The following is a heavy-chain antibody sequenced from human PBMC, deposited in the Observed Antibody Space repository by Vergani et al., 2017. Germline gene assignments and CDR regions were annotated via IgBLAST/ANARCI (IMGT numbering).Heavy chain of an antibody. CDR1: GGTFSSYA. V-gene: IGHV1-69*18. CDR2: IIPIFGTA. Sequence: QVQLVQSGAEVKKPGSSVKVSCKASGGTFSSYAISWVRQAPGQGLEWMGRIIPIFGTANYAQKFQGRVTITADESTRTAYMELRSLRSEDTAVYYCAGNGRWLQSDGDAFDIWGQGTMVTVSS. J-gene: IGHJ3*02. CDR3: AGNGRWLQSDGDAFDI. D-gene: IGHD5-24*01.